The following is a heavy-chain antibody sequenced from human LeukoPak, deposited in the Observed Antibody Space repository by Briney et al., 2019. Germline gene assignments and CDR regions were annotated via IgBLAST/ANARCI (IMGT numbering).Heavy chain of an antibody. J-gene: IGHJ6*02. D-gene: IGHD3-16*01. CDR3: ARFGVDYDMDV. CDR2: IHYSGRA. V-gene: IGHV4-59*11. Sequence: SETLSLTCTVSGGSINGHYWTWIRQPPGKGLEWIAQIHYSGRADYNPSLKRRVTISVDTSKNQISLNLNSVTAADAAVYYCARFGVDYDMDVWGQGTTVAVSS. CDR1: GGSINGHY.